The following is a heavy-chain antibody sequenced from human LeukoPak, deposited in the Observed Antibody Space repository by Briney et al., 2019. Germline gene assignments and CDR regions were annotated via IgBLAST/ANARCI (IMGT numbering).Heavy chain of an antibody. CDR2: ISGSGGST. Sequence: PGGSLRLSCAASGLTFSSDAMSWVREAPGRGLEWVSAISGSGGSTYYADSVGGGFTISRDNSKNRLYLQMNSLRAEDTAVYYCAKSDGGCSGGSCYRINWFDPWGQGTLVTVSS. CDR3: AKSDGGCSGGSCYRINWFDP. J-gene: IGHJ5*02. CDR1: GLTFSSDA. V-gene: IGHV3-23*01. D-gene: IGHD2-15*01.